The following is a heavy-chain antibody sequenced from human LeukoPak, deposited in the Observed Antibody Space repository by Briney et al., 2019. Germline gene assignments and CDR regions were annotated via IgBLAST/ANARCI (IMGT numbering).Heavy chain of an antibody. CDR2: INPSGGST. V-gene: IGHV1-46*01. CDR3: ARYVRSGYYYYYMDV. D-gene: IGHD3-10*01. J-gene: IGHJ6*03. Sequence: ASVKVSCKASGYTFTSYYIHWVRQAPGQGLEWMGIINPSGGSTSYAQKFQGRVTMTRDMSTTTVYMELSSLRSEDTAVYYCARYVRSGYYYYYMDVWGKGTTVTISS. CDR1: GYTFTSYY.